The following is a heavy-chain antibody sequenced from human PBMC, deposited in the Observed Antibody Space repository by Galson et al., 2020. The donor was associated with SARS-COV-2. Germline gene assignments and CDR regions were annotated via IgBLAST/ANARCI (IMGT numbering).Heavy chain of an antibody. J-gene: IGHJ6*02. CDR1: GFSFTSYD. CDR3: ARDNGDYARQFGRDV. CDR2: ISRTTRHI. D-gene: IGHD4-17*01. V-gene: IGHV3-21*05. Sequence: GESLKISCAASGFSFTSYDMNWVRQAPGKGLEWVSYISRTTRHIYYADSVRGRFIISRDNAENSLYLQMDSLRAEDTAVYFCARDNGDYARQFGRDVWGQGVTVIVSS.